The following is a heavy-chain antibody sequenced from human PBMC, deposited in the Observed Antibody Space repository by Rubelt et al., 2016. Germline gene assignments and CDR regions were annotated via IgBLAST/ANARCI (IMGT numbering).Heavy chain of an antibody. CDR2: ISSSRSYI. Sequence: LWGRGGGVVQPGRSLRLSCAPSGFTFSSHAMNWVRQAPGTGLEWVSSISSSRSYIYYADSVKGRFTISRDNAKNSLYLQMHSLRAEDKAVYYCASEGDSGSYYPRWGQGTLVTVSS. CDR3: ASEGDSGSYYPR. J-gene: IGHJ4*02. D-gene: IGHD1-26*01. CDR1: GFTFSSHA. V-gene: IGHV3-21*01.